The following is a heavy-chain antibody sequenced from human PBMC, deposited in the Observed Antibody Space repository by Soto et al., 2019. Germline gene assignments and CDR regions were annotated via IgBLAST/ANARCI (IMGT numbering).Heavy chain of an antibody. D-gene: IGHD4-17*01. CDR1: GGTFSSYT. J-gene: IGHJ4*02. V-gene: IGHV1-69*08. CDR3: ARDKTTVTD. CDR2: IIPILGIA. Sequence: QVQLVQSGAEVKKPGSSVKVSCKASGGTFSSYTISWVRQAPGQGLEWMGRIIPILGIANYAQKFQGRVTXXANKSTSTAYMELSSLRSEDTAVYYCARDKTTVTDWGQGTLVTVSS.